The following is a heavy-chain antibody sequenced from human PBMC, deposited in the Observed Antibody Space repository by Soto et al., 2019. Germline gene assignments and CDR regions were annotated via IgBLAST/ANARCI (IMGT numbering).Heavy chain of an antibody. CDR1: GFTFSSYN. J-gene: IGHJ4*02. V-gene: IGHV3-48*02. CDR2: ISSSSSAI. Sequence: EVQLVESGGGLVQPGGSLRLSCAASGFTFSSYNMNWVRHAPGKGLEWVSYISSSSSAIYYADSVKGRFTISRDNAKNSLYLQMNSLRDEDTAVYSCARGYCSGGSCPEFDYWGQGTLATVSS. CDR3: ARGYCSGGSCPEFDY. D-gene: IGHD2-15*01.